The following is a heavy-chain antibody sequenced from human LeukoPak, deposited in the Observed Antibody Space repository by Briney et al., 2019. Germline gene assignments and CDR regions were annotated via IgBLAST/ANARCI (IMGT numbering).Heavy chain of an antibody. CDR1: GYTFTSYY. J-gene: IGHJ6*02. CDR2: IIPIFGTA. D-gene: IGHD2-2*01. V-gene: IGHV1-69*13. CDR3: ACGRYCSSTSCYYYYYYGMDV. Sequence: GASVKVSCKASGYTFTSYYMHWVRQAPGQGLEWMGGIIPIFGTANYAQKFQGRVTITADESTSTAYMELSSLRSEDTAVYYCACGRYCSSTSCYYYYYYGMDVWGQGTTVTVSS.